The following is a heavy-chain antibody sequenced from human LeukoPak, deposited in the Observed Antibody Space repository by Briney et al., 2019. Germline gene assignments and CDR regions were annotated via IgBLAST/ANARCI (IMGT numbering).Heavy chain of an antibody. CDR2: IKQDGSEK. V-gene: IGHV3-7*04. CDR3: VRGGSWYAAFDF. J-gene: IGHJ3*01. CDR1: GFTFSNYW. Sequence: GGSLRLSCAASGFTFSNYWMTWVRQAPGKGLEWVANIKQDGSEKYYVDSVKGRSTISRDNAKNSLYLQMNSLRAEDTAVYYCVRGGSWYAAFDFWGQGTVVPVSS. D-gene: IGHD6-13*01.